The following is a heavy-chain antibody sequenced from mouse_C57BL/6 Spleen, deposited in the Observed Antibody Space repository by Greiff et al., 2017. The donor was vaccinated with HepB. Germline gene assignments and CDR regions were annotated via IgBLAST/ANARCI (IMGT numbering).Heavy chain of an antibody. Sequence: VKLVESGAELVKPGASVKLSCKASGYTFTSYWMHWVKQRPGRGLEWIGRIDPNSGGTKYNEKFKSKATLTVDKPSSTAYMQLSSLTSEDSAVYYCARGAYYSNYGNAMDYWGQGTSVTVSS. CDR2: IDPNSGGT. CDR3: ARGAYYSNYGNAMDY. D-gene: IGHD2-5*01. CDR1: GYTFTSYW. J-gene: IGHJ4*01. V-gene: IGHV1-72*01.